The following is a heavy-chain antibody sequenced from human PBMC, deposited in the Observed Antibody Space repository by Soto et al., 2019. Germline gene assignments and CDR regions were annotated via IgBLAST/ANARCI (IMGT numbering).Heavy chain of an antibody. Sequence: VQLVESGGGVVQPGRSLRLSCAASGFTFSNNAMDWVRQAPGKGLEWVAVISYDGSNKYIAESVKGRFTISRDNSKNTLFLQMNSLRAEDTAVYYGARGTTTSAFSAMDVWGQGTTVTVSS. D-gene: IGHD1-1*01. CDR1: GFTFSNNA. CDR3: ARGTTTSAFSAMDV. J-gene: IGHJ6*02. CDR2: ISYDGSNK. V-gene: IGHV3-30-3*01.